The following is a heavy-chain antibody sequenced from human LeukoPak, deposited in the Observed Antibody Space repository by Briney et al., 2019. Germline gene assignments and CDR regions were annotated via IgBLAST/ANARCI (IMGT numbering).Heavy chain of an antibody. D-gene: IGHD5-24*01. J-gene: IGHJ4*02. Sequence: GGSLRLSCAASGFTFSNFAMTWVRQAPGKGLEWVSTISGGGGSTFYADSVKGRLTVSRDNSKNTLHLQMNSLRAEDTAVYYCAKDRDWYYFDYWGQGTLVTVSS. CDR1: GFTFSNFA. CDR2: ISGGGGST. V-gene: IGHV3-23*01. CDR3: AKDRDWYYFDY.